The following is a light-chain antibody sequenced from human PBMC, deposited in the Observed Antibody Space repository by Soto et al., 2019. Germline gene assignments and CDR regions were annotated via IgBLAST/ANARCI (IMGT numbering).Light chain of an antibody. CDR3: CSSASSSTYVV. CDR2: EGS. CDR1: SSDVGSYNL. J-gene: IGLJ2*01. V-gene: IGLV2-23*01. Sequence: QSALTQPASVSGSPGQSITISCTGTSSDVGSYNLVSWYQQHPDKAPKLMIYEGSKRPSGVSNRFSGSKSGNTASLTISGLQAEDEADYYCCSSASSSTYVVFGGGTKLTV.